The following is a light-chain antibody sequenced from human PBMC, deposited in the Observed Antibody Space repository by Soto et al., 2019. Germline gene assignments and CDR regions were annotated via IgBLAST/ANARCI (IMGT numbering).Light chain of an antibody. CDR3: QQSYGTTII. CDR2: AXS. CDR1: PSISTY. V-gene: IGKV1-39*01. J-gene: IGKJ5*01. Sequence: IQMSQSPSSLSAPLGDRVTVPXRASPSISTYFNWYQQKQGXAPQXXXDAXSTLQRGGPSRLSGSGSATDFTLTISSLQPEDSSTYYFQQSYGTTIIFGQGTRLDIK.